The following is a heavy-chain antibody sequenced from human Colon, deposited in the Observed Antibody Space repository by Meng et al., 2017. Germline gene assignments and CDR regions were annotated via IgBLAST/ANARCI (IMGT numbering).Heavy chain of an antibody. CDR2: IYYSGST. Sequence: QGAGPGLVNHSQPLSLTCSVSGGSIRSGDYSWSWIRQPPGKGLEWIGYIYYSGSTYYNPSLKSRVTISVDTSKNQFSLKLSSVTAADTAVYYCARGYYDSSGYGYWYFDLWGRGTLVTVSS. V-gene: IGHV4-30-4*01. D-gene: IGHD3-22*01. CDR1: GGSIRSGDYS. J-gene: IGHJ2*01. CDR3: ARGYYDSSGYGYWYFDL.